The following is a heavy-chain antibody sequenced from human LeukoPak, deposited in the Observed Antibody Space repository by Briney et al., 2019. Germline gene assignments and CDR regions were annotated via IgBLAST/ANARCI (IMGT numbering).Heavy chain of an antibody. Sequence: GGSLRLSCAASGFTFSSYSMNWFRQAPGKGLEWVSSISSSSSYIYYADSLKGRFTISRDNAKNSLYLQMNSLRAEDTAVYYCARGSSSGWSRGDYWGQGTLVTVSS. CDR2: ISSSSSYI. CDR1: GFTFSSYS. CDR3: ARGSSSGWSRGDY. D-gene: IGHD6-19*01. V-gene: IGHV3-21*01. J-gene: IGHJ4*02.